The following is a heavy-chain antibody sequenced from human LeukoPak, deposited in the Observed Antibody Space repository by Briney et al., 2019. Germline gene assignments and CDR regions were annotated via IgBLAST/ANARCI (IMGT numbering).Heavy chain of an antibody. CDR1: GGSFSGYY. J-gene: IGHJ4*02. CDR3: ARGSSRVFDY. CDR2: INHSGST. D-gene: IGHD6-13*01. Sequence: SETLSLTCAVYGGSFSGYYWSWIRQPPGKGLEWIGEINHSGSTNYNPSLKSRVTISVDTSKNQFSLKLSSVTAADTAVYYCARGSSRVFDYWGQGTLVTVSS. V-gene: IGHV4-34*01.